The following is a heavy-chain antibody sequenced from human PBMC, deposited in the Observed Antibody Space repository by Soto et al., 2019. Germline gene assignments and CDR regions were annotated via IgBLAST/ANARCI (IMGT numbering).Heavy chain of an antibody. Sequence: QVHLVQSGAEVKKPGASVKVSCKASGYTFTSYGITWVRQAPGQGLEWMGWISAHNGNTDYAQKLQGRVIVTRDTATSTASMELRSLRSDDTAVYYCARGRYGAYWGQGALVTVSS. CDR2: ISAHNGNT. V-gene: IGHV1-18*01. J-gene: IGHJ4*02. CDR3: ARGRYGAY. D-gene: IGHD3-10*01. CDR1: GYTFTSYG.